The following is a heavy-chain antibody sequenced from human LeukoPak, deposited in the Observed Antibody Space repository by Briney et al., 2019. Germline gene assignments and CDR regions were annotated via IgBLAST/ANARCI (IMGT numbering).Heavy chain of an antibody. D-gene: IGHD3-10*01. CDR3: ARLRITMVRGVIITFYSDY. J-gene: IGHJ4*02. CDR1: GFTFSSYW. V-gene: IGHV3-7*01. Sequence: GGSLRLSCAASGFTFSSYWMSWVRQAPGKGLEWVANIKQDGSEKYYVDSVKGRFTISRDNAKNSLYLQMNSLRAEDRAVYYCARLRITMVRGVIITFYSDYWGQGTLVTVSS. CDR2: IKQDGSEK.